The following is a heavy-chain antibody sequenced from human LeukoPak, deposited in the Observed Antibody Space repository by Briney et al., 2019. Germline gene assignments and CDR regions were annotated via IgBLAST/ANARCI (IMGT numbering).Heavy chain of an antibody. Sequence: SESLSLTCTVSGGSVSGHYWSWIRQTPGKELEWIGYILYSGSTRYNPPLGSRVTISVDTSKDLFSLKLTSVTAADTALYYCARHRGQYNAHDAFDIWGQGTLVAVSS. V-gene: IGHV4-59*08. CDR1: GGSVSGHY. CDR3: ARHRGQYNAHDAFDI. D-gene: IGHD1-14*01. J-gene: IGHJ3*02. CDR2: ILYSGST.